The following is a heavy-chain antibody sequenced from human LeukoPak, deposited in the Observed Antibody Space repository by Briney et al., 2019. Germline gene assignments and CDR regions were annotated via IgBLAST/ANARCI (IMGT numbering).Heavy chain of an antibody. V-gene: IGHV3-21*01. Sequence: GGSLRLSCAASGFTFTGYTMHWVRQAPGKGLEWVSSIGSSSSHIYYADSVKGRFTISRDNSKNTLYLQMNSLRAEDTAVYYCATLVVVPADWGQGTLVTVSS. CDR1: GFTFTGYT. CDR3: ATLVVVPAD. J-gene: IGHJ1*01. D-gene: IGHD2-2*01. CDR2: IGSSSSHI.